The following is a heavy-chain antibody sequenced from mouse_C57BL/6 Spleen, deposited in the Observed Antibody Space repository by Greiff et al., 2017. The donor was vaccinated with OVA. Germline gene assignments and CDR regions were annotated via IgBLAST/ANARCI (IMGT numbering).Heavy chain of an antibody. CDR3: ARALYYYGSSYWYFDV. D-gene: IGHD1-1*01. CDR2: IWWDDDK. V-gene: IGHV8-8*01. J-gene: IGHJ1*03. Sequence: QVQLKESGPGILQPSQTLSLTCSFSGFSLSTFGMGVGWIRQPSGKGLEWLAHIWWDDDKYYNPALKSRLTISKDTSKNQVFLKIANVDTADTATYYCARALYYYGSSYWYFDVWGTGTTVTVSS. CDR1: GFSLSTFGMG.